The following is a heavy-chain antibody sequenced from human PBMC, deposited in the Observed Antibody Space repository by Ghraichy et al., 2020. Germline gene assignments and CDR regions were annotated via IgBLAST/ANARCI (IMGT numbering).Heavy chain of an antibody. D-gene: IGHD3-3*01. Sequence: GESLNISCSASGFAFSSSAMHWVRQAPGKGLEYASAMSSNGDRTHYADYVKGRFTISRDNSKNTLYLQMSSLRAEDTAVYYCVRSYYDFGSGSPYDYWGQGVLVTVSS. CDR2: MSSNGDRT. CDR1: GFAFSSSA. V-gene: IGHV3-64D*06. CDR3: VRSYYDFGSGSPYDY. J-gene: IGHJ4*02.